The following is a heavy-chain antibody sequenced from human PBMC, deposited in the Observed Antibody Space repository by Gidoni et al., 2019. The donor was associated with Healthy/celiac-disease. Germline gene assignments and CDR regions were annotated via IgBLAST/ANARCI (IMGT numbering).Heavy chain of an antibody. D-gene: IGHD6-6*01. CDR1: GGSISSYY. CDR2: IYYSGCT. V-gene: IGHV4-59*01. Sequence: QVQLQESGPGLVKLSETLSLTCTVSGGSISSYYWSWIRQPPGEGLEWIGYIYYSGCTNHDPSLKGRVTISVDTSKNQFSLKLSSVTAADTAVYYCARGRYSSSSWFDPWGQGTLVTVSS. CDR3: ARGRYSSSSWFDP. J-gene: IGHJ5*02.